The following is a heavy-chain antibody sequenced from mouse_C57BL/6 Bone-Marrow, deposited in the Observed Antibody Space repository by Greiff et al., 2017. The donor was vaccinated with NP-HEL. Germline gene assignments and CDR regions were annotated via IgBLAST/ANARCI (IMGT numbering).Heavy chain of an antibody. V-gene: IGHV5-4*01. CDR1: GFTFSSYA. Sequence: EVNVVESGGGLVKPGGSLKLSCAASGFTFSSYAMSWVRQTPEKRLEWVATISDGGSYTYYPDNVKGRFTITRDNAKNNLYLQMRHLKSEDTAMYYCAREDGNYGSWFAYWGQGTLVTVSA. CDR3: AREDGNYGSWFAY. D-gene: IGHD2-1*01. CDR2: ISDGGSYT. J-gene: IGHJ3*01.